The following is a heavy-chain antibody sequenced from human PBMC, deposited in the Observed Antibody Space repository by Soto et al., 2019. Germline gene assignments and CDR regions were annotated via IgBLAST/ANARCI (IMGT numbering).Heavy chain of an antibody. Sequence: GGSLRLSCAASGFTCSTYWMSWVRQAPGKGLEWVANINQDGREKYYVDSVRGRLTISRDNAKNSLYLQMNSLGVEDTAVYYCASKRLGINPVFDYWGQGTLVTVSS. CDR3: ASKRLGINPVFDY. CDR1: GFTCSTYW. V-gene: IGHV3-7*01. D-gene: IGHD6-6*01. CDR2: INQDGREK. J-gene: IGHJ4*02.